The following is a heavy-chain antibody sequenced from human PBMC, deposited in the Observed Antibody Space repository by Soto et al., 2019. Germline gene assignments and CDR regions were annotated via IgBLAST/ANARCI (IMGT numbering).Heavy chain of an antibody. CDR1: GGSFSGYY. J-gene: IGHJ4*02. V-gene: IGHV4-34*01. Sequence: QVQLQQWGAGLLKPSETLSLTCAVYGGSFSGYYWSWIRQPPGKGLEWIGEINHSGSTNYNPSLKSRVTISVDTSKNQFSLKLSSVTAADTAVYYCARVWSGYSDGFEYFDYWGQGTLVTVSS. CDR3: ARVWSGYSDGFEYFDY. CDR2: INHSGST. D-gene: IGHD5-18*01.